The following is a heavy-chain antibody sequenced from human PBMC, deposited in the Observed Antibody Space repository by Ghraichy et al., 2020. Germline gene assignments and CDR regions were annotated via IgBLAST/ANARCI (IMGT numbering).Heavy chain of an antibody. Sequence: GALRLSCAASGFTFSSYAMSWVRQAPGKGLEWVSVISGSGGNTYYADSVKGRFTISRDNSKNTLYLQMNSLRAEDTAVYYCANRNYYFDYWGQGTLVTVSS. J-gene: IGHJ4*01. V-gene: IGHV3-23*01. CDR1: GFTFSSYA. CDR2: ISGSGGNT. CDR3: ANRNYYFDY.